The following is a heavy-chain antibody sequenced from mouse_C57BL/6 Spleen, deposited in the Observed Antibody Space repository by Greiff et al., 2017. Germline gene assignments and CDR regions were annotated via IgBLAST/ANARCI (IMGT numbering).Heavy chain of an antibody. CDR1: GYTFTDYN. V-gene: IGHV1-18*01. CDR2: INPNNGGT. CDR3: ARKSNYLYYAMDY. J-gene: IGHJ4*01. Sequence: VQLQQSGPELVKPGASVKIPCKASGYTFTDYNMDWVKQSPGKSLEWIGDINPNNGGTIYNQKFKGKATLTVDKSSSTAYMELRSLTSEDTAVYYCARKSNYLYYAMDYWGQGTSVTVSS. D-gene: IGHD2-5*01.